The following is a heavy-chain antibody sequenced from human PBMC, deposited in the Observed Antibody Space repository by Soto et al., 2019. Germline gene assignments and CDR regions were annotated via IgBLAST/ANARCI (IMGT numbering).Heavy chain of an antibody. CDR3: ARDSRSGYYLEF. J-gene: IGHJ4*02. D-gene: IGHD3-22*01. Sequence: QLQLQESGSGLVKPSQTLSLTCAVSGDSISNGGYSWNWNRQPPGKGLEWIGYIYHSGGTDYNPSLKSRVTITVDSSNNQFSLKLSSVTAADTAVYYCARDSRSGYYLEFWGQGTLVTVSS. CDR2: IYHSGGT. V-gene: IGHV4-30-2*01. CDR1: GDSISNGGYS.